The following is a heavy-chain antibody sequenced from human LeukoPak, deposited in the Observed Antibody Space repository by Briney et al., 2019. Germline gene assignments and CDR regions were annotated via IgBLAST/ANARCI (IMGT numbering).Heavy chain of an antibody. CDR2: ISSSSSYI. D-gene: IGHD3-22*01. CDR3: ARGSSNRDGSGYFLSV. J-gene: IGHJ4*02. Sequence: PGGTLRLSCAASGSTFSSYSMNWVRQAPGKGLEWVSSISSSSSYIYYADSVKGRFTISRDNAKNSLYLQMNSLRAEDTAVYYCARGSSNRDGSGYFLSVWGQGTLVTVSS. V-gene: IGHV3-21*01. CDR1: GSTFSSYS.